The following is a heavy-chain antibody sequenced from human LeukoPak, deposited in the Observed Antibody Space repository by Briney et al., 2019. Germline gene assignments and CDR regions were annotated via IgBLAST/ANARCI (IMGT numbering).Heavy chain of an antibody. CDR3: AKEGGVDDLRNRKGGYYFDY. V-gene: IGHV4-61*02. CDR2: IQTSGST. J-gene: IGHJ4*02. CDR1: GGSIRSGSYY. D-gene: IGHD3-3*01. Sequence: SETLSLTCTVSGGSIRSGSYYWSWIRQPAGKGLEWIGRIQTSGSTNYNPSLKSRVTISVDTSKNQFSLKLSTVTAAGTAVYYCAKEGGVDDLRNRKGGYYFDYWGQGTLVTVSS.